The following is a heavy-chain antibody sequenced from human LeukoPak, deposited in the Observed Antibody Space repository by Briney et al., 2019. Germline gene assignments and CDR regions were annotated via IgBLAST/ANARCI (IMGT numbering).Heavy chain of an antibody. CDR2: INPNSGGT. V-gene: IGHV1-2*02. CDR1: GYTFTGYY. Sequence: ASVKVSCKASGYTFTGYYMHWVRQAPGQGLEWMGWINPNSGGTNYAQKFQGRVTMTRDTSISTAYMELSSLRSEDTAVYYCARDRGHYDILTGPFDYWGQGTLVTVSS. D-gene: IGHD3-9*01. J-gene: IGHJ4*02. CDR3: ARDRGHYDILTGPFDY.